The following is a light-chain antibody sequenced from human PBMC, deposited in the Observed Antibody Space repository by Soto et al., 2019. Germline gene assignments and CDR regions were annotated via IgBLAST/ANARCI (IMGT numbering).Light chain of an antibody. Sequence: QSVLTQPPSVSGSPGQSVTISCTGTSSDVGSYNRVSWYQQPPGTAPKLMIYEVSNRPSGVPDRFSGSKSGNTASLTISGLQAEDEADYYCSLYTSSRVFGGGTQLTVL. CDR1: SSDVGSYNR. CDR3: SLYTSSRV. V-gene: IGLV2-18*01. CDR2: EVS. J-gene: IGLJ7*01.